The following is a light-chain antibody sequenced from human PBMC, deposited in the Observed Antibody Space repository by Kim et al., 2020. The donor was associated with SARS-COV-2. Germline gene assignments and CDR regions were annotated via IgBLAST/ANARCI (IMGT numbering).Light chain of an antibody. CDR1: SGYRTYA. J-gene: IGLJ3*02. Sequence: ASVKLNSTPRSGYRTYAIAWHQQQPEKGPRYFMNLNSYGSHHMRDGIPDRFSGSSSGAERYLTISRPQSEDEADYYCQTWGTGNWVFGGGTQLTVL. CDR2: LNSYGSH. CDR3: QTWGTGNWV. V-gene: IGLV4-69*01.